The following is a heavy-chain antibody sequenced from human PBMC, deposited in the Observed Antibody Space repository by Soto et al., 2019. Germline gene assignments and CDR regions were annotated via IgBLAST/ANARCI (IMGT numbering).Heavy chain of an antibody. J-gene: IGHJ4*02. Sequence: QVQLVESGGGVVLPGRSLRLSCAASGFTFFSHGMHWVRQAPGKGLEWVAVVSSDGSNKYYADSVKGRFTISRDNSKNPMYLQMNSLRTEATAVYYGAKVWGLAALDYWGQGTLVNVS. D-gene: IGHD6-13*01. CDR1: GFTFFSHG. CDR2: VSSDGSNK. V-gene: IGHV3-30*18. CDR3: AKVWGLAALDY.